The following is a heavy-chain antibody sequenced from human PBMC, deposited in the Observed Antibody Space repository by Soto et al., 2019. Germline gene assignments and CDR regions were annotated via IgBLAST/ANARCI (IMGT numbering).Heavy chain of an antibody. CDR2: IYYSGST. J-gene: IGHJ6*02. D-gene: IGHD2-2*01. V-gene: IGHV4-59*01. Sequence: SETLSLTCAVYGGSFIGYYWDWIRQPPGKGLEWIGYIYYSGSTNYNPSLKSRVTISVDTSKNQFSLKLSSVTAADTAVYYCARGGVPAATHYYYYGMDVWGQGTTVSVSS. CDR1: GGSFIGYY. CDR3: ARGGVPAATHYYYYGMDV.